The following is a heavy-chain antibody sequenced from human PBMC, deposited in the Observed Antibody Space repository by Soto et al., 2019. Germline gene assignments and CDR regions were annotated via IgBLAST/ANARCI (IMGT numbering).Heavy chain of an antibody. CDR1: GGSFSSYY. J-gene: IGHJ4*02. Sequence: SETLSLTCTVSGGSFSSYYWSWIRQPPGKGLEWIGYLYYGGSTNYNPSLKSRVTISVDTSRNQFSLKLNSVTAADTAVYYCARVKAGEPFDYWGRGTLVTVSS. V-gene: IGHV4-59*01. CDR2: LYYGGST. CDR3: ARVKAGEPFDY. D-gene: IGHD3-16*01.